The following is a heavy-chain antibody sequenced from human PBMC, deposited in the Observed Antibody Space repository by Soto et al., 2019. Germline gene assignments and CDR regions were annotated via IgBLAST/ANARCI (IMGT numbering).Heavy chain of an antibody. V-gene: IGHV4-30-2*01. CDR1: GGSISSGGYS. J-gene: IGHJ4*02. Sequence: QLQLQESGSGLVKPSQTLSLTCAVSGGSISSGGYSWSWIRQPPGKGLEWVGYIYHGGSTYYNPSLEIRVTISVDRSKNQFSLKLSSVTAAGTAVYYCAGVPDYWGQGTLVTVSS. CDR3: AGVPDY. CDR2: IYHGGST.